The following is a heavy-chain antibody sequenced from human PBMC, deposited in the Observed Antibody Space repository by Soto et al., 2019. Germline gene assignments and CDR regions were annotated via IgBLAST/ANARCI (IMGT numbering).Heavy chain of an antibody. CDR1: GYTFTSYA. CDR2: INAGNGET. Sequence: ASVKVSCKASGYTFTSYAMHLVRQAPGQRLEWMGWINAGNGETIYAQKFQGRVTMTEDTSTDTAYMELSSLRSEDTAVYYCATKGRWHVGYYYYGMDVWGQGTTVTVSS. V-gene: IGHV1-3*01. D-gene: IGHD3-16*01. CDR3: ATKGRWHVGYYYYGMDV. J-gene: IGHJ6*02.